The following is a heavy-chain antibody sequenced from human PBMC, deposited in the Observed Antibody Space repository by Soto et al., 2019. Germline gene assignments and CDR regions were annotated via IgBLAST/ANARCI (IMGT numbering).Heavy chain of an antibody. J-gene: IGHJ2*01. Sequence: QVQLQQWGAGLLKPSETLSLTCAVYGGSFSGYYWSWIRQPPGKGLEWLGEINHSGSTNYNPSLKSRVTISVDTSKNQFSLKLSSVTAADTAVYYCASSGKRYSSSRPRYWYFDLWGRGTLVTVSS. CDR2: INHSGST. CDR1: GGSFSGYY. D-gene: IGHD6-6*01. CDR3: ASSGKRYSSSRPRYWYFDL. V-gene: IGHV4-34*01.